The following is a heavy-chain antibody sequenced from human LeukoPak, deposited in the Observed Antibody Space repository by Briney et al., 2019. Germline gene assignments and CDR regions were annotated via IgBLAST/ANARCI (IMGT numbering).Heavy chain of an antibody. CDR2: INPDSGGT. CDR3: ASGVGQLPTDY. V-gene: IGHV1-2*06. D-gene: IGHD2-2*01. CDR1: GYTFTGYY. Sequence: GASVKVSCKASGYTFTGYYMHWVRQAPGQGLEWMGRINPDSGGTNYAQKLQGRVTMTRDTSISTAYMELSGLRSDDTAVYYCASGVGQLPTDYWGQGTLVTVSS. J-gene: IGHJ4*02.